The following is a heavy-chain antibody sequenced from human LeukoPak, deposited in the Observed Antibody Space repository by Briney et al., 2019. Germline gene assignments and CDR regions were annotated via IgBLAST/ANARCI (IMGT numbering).Heavy chain of an antibody. CDR3: ARRSIVGATNSDY. D-gene: IGHD1-26*01. V-gene: IGHV4-39*01. CDR2: IYYSGST. Sequence: SETLSPTCTVSGGSISSSSYYWGWVRQPPGKGLEWIGSIYYSGSTYYNPSLKSRVTISVDTSKNQFSLKLSSVTAADTAVYYCARRSIVGATNSDYWGQGTMVTVSS. CDR1: GGSISSSSYY. J-gene: IGHJ4*02.